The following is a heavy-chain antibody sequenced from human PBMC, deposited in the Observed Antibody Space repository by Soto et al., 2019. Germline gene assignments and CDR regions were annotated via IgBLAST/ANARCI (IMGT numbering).Heavy chain of an antibody. CDR1: GGTFSSYA. D-gene: IGHD5-12*01. V-gene: IGHV1-69*05. CDR3: ARVATIMEDYFDY. Sequence: EASLKVSCKASGGTFSSYAISWVLQAPGQGLEWMGGIIPIFGTANYAQKFQGRVTMTTDTSTSTAYMELRSLRSDDTAVYYCARVATIMEDYFDYWGQGTLVTVSS. CDR2: IIPIFGTA. J-gene: IGHJ4*02.